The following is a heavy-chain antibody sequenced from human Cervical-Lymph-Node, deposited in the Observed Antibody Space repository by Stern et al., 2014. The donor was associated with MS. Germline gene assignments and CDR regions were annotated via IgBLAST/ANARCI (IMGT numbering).Heavy chain of an antibody. CDR1: GYSFTSYW. V-gene: IGHV5-51*01. D-gene: IGHD6-13*01. CDR2: IYLVDSDT. J-gene: IGHJ4*02. CDR3: ARRNTSSWDFDN. Sequence: EVQLVESGAEVKKPGESLKISCKGSGYSFTSYWIGWVRQMPGTGLEWMATIYLVDSDTRYSPSFQSRFPITVDKSISTASLKWTSRKASDTAIYYCARRNTSSWDFDNWGQGTLVTVSS.